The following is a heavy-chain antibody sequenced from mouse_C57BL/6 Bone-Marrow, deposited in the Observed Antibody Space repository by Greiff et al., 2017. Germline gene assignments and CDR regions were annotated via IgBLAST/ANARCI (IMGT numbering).Heavy chain of an antibody. V-gene: IGHV1-82*01. CDR2: IYPGDGDT. D-gene: IGHD1-1*01. Sequence: QVQLKQSGPELVKPGASVKISCKASGYAFSSSWMNWVKQRPGKGLEWIGRIYPGDGDTNYNGKFKGKATLTADKSSSTAYMQLSSLTSEDAAVYVCARGTTVVGPHWYFDVWGTGTTVTVSS. CDR1: GYAFSSSW. J-gene: IGHJ1*03. CDR3: ARGTTVVGPHWYFDV.